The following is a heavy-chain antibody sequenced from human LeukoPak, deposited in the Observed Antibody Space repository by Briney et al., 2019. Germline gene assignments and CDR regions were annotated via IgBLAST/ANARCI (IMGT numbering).Heavy chain of an antibody. D-gene: IGHD5-24*01. J-gene: IGHJ4*02. CDR2: INTNGGST. Sequence: GGSLRLSCAASGFTFSTYTIHWIRQAPGKGPDYISAINTNGGSTYYADSVKGRFTISRDNSKDTVYLQMGSLRHEDVGVYYCARGVGYTNLDFWGQGTLVTVSS. V-gene: IGHV3-64*02. CDR3: ARGVGYTNLDF. CDR1: GFTFSTYT.